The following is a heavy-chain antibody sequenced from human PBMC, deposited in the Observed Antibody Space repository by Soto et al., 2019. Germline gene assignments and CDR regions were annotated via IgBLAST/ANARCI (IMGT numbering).Heavy chain of an antibody. Sequence: EVQLVESGGGLVKPGGSLRLSCAASGFTFSSYSMNWVRQAPGKGLEWVSSISSSSSYIYYADSLKGRFTISRDNAENTLYRQMNSLRAEDTAVYYCARVPVGAAHFDYWGQGTLVTVSS. CDR2: ISSSSSYI. CDR1: GFTFSSYS. V-gene: IGHV3-21*01. J-gene: IGHJ4*02. CDR3: ARVPVGAAHFDY. D-gene: IGHD1-26*01.